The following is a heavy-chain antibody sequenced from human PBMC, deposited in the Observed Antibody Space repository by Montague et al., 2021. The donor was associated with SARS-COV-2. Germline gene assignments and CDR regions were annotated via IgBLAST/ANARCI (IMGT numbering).Heavy chain of an antibody. J-gene: IGHJ6*02. D-gene: IGHD3-10*01. CDR2: INHSANT. Sequence: SETLSLTCAVHGGSLSGYYWSWIRQPPEKGLEWIGEINHSANTNYNPSXXSPVTISIDTSKNQFSLKMTSVTAADTATYYCASGIYTSGSYYNRYYYGLYIWGPGTTVIVSS. CDR3: ASGIYTSGSYYNRYYYGLYI. CDR1: GGSLSGYY. V-gene: IGHV4-34*01.